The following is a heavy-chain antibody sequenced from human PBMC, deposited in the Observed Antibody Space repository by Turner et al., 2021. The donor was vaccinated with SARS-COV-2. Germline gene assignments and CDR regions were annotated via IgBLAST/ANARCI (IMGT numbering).Heavy chain of an antibody. D-gene: IGHD4-4*01. CDR3: ARVKSTVTTYYYYYMDV. CDR2: VYYRGNT. Sequence: QLQLQESGPGLVKPSETLSLTCSVSGGSIRSSSYYWGWIRQPPGKGPEWSGSVYYRGNTYYNPSLESRVTISVDTSNNQFSLKLNSVTAADTAVYYCARVKSTVTTYYYYYMDVWGKGTTVTVSS. J-gene: IGHJ6*03. V-gene: IGHV4-39*01. CDR1: GGSIRSSSYY.